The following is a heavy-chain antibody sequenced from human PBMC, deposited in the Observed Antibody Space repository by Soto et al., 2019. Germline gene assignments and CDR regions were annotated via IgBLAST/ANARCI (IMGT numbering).Heavy chain of an antibody. D-gene: IGHD2-8*01. J-gene: IGHJ4*02. CDR3: ARREGYCTNGVCYDY. CDR1: GGSISSSSYY. Sequence: SETLSLTCTVSGGSISSSSYYWGWIRQPPGKGLEWIGSIYYGGSTYYNPSLKSRVTISVDTSKNQFSLKLSSVTAADTAVDYCARREGYCTNGVCYDYWGQGTLVTVSS. CDR2: IYYGGST. V-gene: IGHV4-39*01.